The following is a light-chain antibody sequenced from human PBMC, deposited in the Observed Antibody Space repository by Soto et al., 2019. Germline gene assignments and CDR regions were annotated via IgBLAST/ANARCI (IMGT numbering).Light chain of an antibody. CDR3: QLYSSPPTT. Sequence: IVLTHTQDNLSVSLCERAAINWESMQSVLSSSIDRNYLAWYQQKPGQPPNLLICGASTRESRVPDRFGGSGSGTDFTLTISILQAEDVAVYYYQLYSSPPTTFGQGSNVDIK. V-gene: IGKV4-1*01. J-gene: IGKJ1*01. CDR2: GAS. CDR1: QSVLSSSIDRNY.